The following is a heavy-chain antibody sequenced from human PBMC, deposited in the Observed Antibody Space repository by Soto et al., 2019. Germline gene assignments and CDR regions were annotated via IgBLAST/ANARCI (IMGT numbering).Heavy chain of an antibody. CDR1: GDSVSSNSAA. CDR2: TYYRSKWYN. CDR3: ARAGECVLGSSGWLNNWFDP. J-gene: IGHJ5*02. V-gene: IGHV6-1*01. D-gene: IGHD6-19*01. Sequence: SQTLSLTCAISGDSVSSNSAAWNWIRQSPSRGLEWLGRTYYRSKWYNDYAVSVKSRITTNPDTSKNQFSLQLNSVTPEDTAVYYCARAGECVLGSSGWLNNWFDPWGHGTLVTVSS.